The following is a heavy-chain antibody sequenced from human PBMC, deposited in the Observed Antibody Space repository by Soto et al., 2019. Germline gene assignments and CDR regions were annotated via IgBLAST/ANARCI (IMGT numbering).Heavy chain of an antibody. V-gene: IGHV1-24*01. CDR1: GYRLTELS. CDR2: FDPEDGET. D-gene: IGHD3-16*02. CDR3: ATLLTTFGGVIVFDY. Sequence: VASVKVSCKVSGYRLTELSMHWVRQAPGKGLEWMGGFDPEDGETIYAQKFQGRVTMTEDTSTDTAYMELSSLRSEDTAVYYCATLLTTFGGVIVFDYWGQGTLVTVSS. J-gene: IGHJ4*02.